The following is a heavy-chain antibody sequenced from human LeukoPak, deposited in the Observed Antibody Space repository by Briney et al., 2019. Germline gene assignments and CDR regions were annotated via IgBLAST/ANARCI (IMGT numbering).Heavy chain of an antibody. Sequence: GGSLRLSCAASGFTFSGYSMNWVRQAPGKGLEWVSSISSSSSYIYYADSVKGRFTISRDNAKNSLYLQMNSLRAEDTAVYYCARVRIAVAGVFDYWGQGTLVTVSS. V-gene: IGHV3-21*01. D-gene: IGHD6-19*01. CDR2: ISSSSSYI. CDR3: ARVRIAVAGVFDY. J-gene: IGHJ4*02. CDR1: GFTFSGYS.